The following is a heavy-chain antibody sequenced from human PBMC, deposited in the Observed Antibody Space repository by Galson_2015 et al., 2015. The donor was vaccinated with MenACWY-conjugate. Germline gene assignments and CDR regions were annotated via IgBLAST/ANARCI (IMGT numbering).Heavy chain of an antibody. D-gene: IGHD3-3*01. CDR3: ARGNPSYYDSSSGSYPSAFDL. CDR2: INAGTGDT. CDR1: GYTFSAYK. V-gene: IGHV1-3*01. Sequence: SVKVSCKASGYTFSAYKIHWVRQAPGQGLEWMGRINAGTGDTLFSEKFQGRVTLSRDTSATTAYMEVNSLRAEDTAVYYCARGNPSYYDSSSGSYPSAFDLWGQGTLVSVSS. J-gene: IGHJ4*02.